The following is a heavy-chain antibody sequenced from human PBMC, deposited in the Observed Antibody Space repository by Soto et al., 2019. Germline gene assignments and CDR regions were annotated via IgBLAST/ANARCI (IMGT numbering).Heavy chain of an antibody. J-gene: IGHJ4*02. D-gene: IGHD1-1*01. CDR2: VRHTGDT. Sequence: KSSETLSLTCSVSGASVSRNYWGWVRQTPGKGLEFIGHVRHTGDTTESPSLKSRIVLSIDTSSNRSSLKVFSMTAADTAVYFCARLAYDNVWNSYYFDLWGQGTLVTVSS. CDR3: ARLAYDNVWNSYYFDL. V-gene: IGHV4-59*02. CDR1: GASVSRNY.